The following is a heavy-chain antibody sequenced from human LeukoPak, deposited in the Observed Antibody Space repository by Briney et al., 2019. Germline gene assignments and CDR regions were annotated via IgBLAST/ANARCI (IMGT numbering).Heavy chain of an antibody. V-gene: IGHV3-21*01. CDR1: EFTFSTYS. J-gene: IGHJ3*02. CDR3: ARDLEYAFDI. CDR2: ISSCSTYI. Sequence: PGGSLRLSCAASEFTFSTYSMNWVRQAPGKGLEWVSSISSCSTYIYYADSVKGRFTISRDNAKNSLYLQMNSLRAEDTAVYYCARDLEYAFDIWGQGTMVTVSS.